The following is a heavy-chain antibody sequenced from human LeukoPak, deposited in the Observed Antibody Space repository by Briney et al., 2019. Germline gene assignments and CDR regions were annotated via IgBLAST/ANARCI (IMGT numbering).Heavy chain of an antibody. J-gene: IGHJ3*02. V-gene: IGHV3-74*01. CDR3: ARFCSSTGCPLDAFDI. Sequence: GGSLRLSCAASGFTFSRYWMHWVRHAPGKGLVWVSRINIDGSSTSYADSVEGRFTISRDNAKNTLYLQMNSLRAEDTAVYYCARFCSSTGCPLDAFDIWGQGTMVTVSS. D-gene: IGHD2-2*01. CDR1: GFTFSRYW. CDR2: INIDGSST.